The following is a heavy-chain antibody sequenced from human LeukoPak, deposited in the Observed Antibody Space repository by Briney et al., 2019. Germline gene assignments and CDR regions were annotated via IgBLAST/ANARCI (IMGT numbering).Heavy chain of an antibody. J-gene: IGHJ4*02. CDR2: IYYSGST. CDR1: GGSISSSSYY. V-gene: IGHV4-39*01. D-gene: IGHD3-3*01. Sequence: PSETLSLTCTVSGGSISSSSYYWGWIRQPPGKGLEWIGSIYYSGSTYYNPSLKSRVTISVDTSKNQFSLKLSSVTAADTAVYYCARHRGFLEWLPQWGVYYFDYWGQGTLVTVSS. CDR3: ARHRGFLEWLPQWGVYYFDY.